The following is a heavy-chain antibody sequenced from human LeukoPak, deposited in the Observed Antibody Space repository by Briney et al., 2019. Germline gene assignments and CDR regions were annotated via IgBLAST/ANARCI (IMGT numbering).Heavy chain of an antibody. D-gene: IGHD4-17*01. Sequence: GGSLRLSCAASGFTFSSYAMSWVRQAPGKGLEWVSAISGSGGSTYYADSVKGRFTISRDNSENTLYLQMNSLRAEDTAVYYCAKVRARPYYFDYWGQGTLVTVSS. CDR1: GFTFSSYA. CDR3: AKVRARPYYFDY. CDR2: ISGSGGST. V-gene: IGHV3-23*01. J-gene: IGHJ4*02.